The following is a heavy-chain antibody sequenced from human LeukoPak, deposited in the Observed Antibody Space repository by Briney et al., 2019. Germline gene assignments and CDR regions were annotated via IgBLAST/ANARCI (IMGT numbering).Heavy chain of an antibody. Sequence: SETLSLTCAVSGASISGSGYYLGWIREPPGKGLVWIGNIYYSGSTYYNASLQSRVTISIDTSKNQFSLRLNSVTAADTAKYYCAKSGGYGLIDYWGQGTLVTVSS. J-gene: IGHJ4*02. CDR2: IYYSGST. CDR1: GASISGSGYY. CDR3: AKSGGYGLIDY. D-gene: IGHD1-26*01. V-gene: IGHV4-39*01.